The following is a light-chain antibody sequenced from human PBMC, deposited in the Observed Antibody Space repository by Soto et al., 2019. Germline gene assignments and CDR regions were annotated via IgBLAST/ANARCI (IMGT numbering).Light chain of an antibody. CDR1: QGISNS. Sequence: DIQITQSPSSLSASIGDRVTITCRASQGISNSLASYQQKPGKVPNLLIYAASTLQSGVPSRFSGSGSETDFTRTISSLQPEYVANYYCQKYNSAPYTFGPGTKVDIK. CDR3: QKYNSAPYT. V-gene: IGKV1-27*01. J-gene: IGKJ3*01. CDR2: AAS.